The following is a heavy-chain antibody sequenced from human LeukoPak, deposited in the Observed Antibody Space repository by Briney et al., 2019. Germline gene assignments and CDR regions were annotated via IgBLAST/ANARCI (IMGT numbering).Heavy chain of an antibody. CDR2: ISDIGSKT. V-gene: IGHV3-11*03. CDR3: AAAAGHRFDI. Sequence: SGGSLRLSCGASGFTFSDHYMNWVRQAPGKGLEWVSYISDIGSKTNYADSVKGRFTISRDNAKNSLYLQMNSLRAEDTAVYYCAAAAGHRFDIWGRGTMVTVSS. CDR1: GFTFSDHY. J-gene: IGHJ3*02. D-gene: IGHD6-13*01.